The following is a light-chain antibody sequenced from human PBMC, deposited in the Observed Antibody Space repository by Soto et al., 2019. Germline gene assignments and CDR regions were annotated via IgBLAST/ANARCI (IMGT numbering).Light chain of an antibody. CDR3: QHYGNTPPSVT. Sequence: EIVLTQSPGTLPLSPGERATLSCRAGQSVTNNYLDWFQQKPGQAPRLLIYGASSRAPGIPDSFSGSGSGTDFTLTISRLEPEDFAVYYCQHYGNTPPSVTFGPGTKVDI. CDR1: QSVTNNY. CDR2: GAS. V-gene: IGKV3-20*01. J-gene: IGKJ3*01.